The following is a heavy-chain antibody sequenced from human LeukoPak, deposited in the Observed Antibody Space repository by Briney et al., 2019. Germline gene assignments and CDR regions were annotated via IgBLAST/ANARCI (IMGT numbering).Heavy chain of an antibody. CDR3: ARIGGIPLGSFDI. CDR2: IYYSGSS. V-gene: IGHV4-59*01. J-gene: IGHJ3*02. Sequence: KPSETLSLTCTVSGGSISSYYWSWIRQPRGKGPEWIGYIYYSGSSNYNSSLKSRVTISADTSKNQFSPKLSSVTAADTAVYYCARIGGIPLGSFDIWGQGTMVTVSS. D-gene: IGHD2-2*02. CDR1: GGSISSYY.